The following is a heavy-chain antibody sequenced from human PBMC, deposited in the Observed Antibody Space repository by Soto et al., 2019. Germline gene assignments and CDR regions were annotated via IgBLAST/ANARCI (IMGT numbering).Heavy chain of an antibody. CDR3: ARDERIAVAGTDN. CDR2: ISGPGGST. CDR1: GFTFSNYA. D-gene: IGHD6-19*01. Sequence: EVQLLESGGGLVQPGGSLRLSCVASGFTFSNYAMTWVRQAAGKGLEWVSSISGPGGSTYYADSVQGRFTISRDNSKNTLFLQMNTLRAKDTALYYCARDERIAVAGTDNWGQGILVTVTS. J-gene: IGHJ4*02. V-gene: IGHV3-23*01.